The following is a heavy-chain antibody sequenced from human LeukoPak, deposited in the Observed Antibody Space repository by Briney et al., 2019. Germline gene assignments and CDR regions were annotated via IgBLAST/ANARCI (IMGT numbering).Heavy chain of an antibody. CDR2: INSDGSST. J-gene: IGHJ6*03. Sequence: PGGSLRLSCAASGFTFSSYWMHWVRQAPGRGLVWVSRINSDGSSTSYADSVKGRFTISRDNSKNTLYLQMNSLRAEDTAVYYCARSRIGGHYYYYYYMDVWGKGTTVTVSS. V-gene: IGHV3-74*01. CDR1: GFTFSSYW. D-gene: IGHD2-21*01. CDR3: ARSRIGGHYYYYYYMDV.